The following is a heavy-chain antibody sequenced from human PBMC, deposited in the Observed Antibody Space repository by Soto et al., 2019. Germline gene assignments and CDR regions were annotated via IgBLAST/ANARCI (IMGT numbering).Heavy chain of an antibody. V-gene: IGHV3-48*01. CDR3: ARDPLGSGWYDVIY. CDR2: ISSSSSTI. D-gene: IGHD6-19*01. Sequence: EVQLVESGGGLVQPGGSLRLSCAASGFTFSSYSMNWVRQAPGKGLEWVSYISSSSSTIYYADSVRGRFTISRDNAKNSLFLQMNSLRVEDAAVYYWARDPLGSGWYDVIYWGQGTLVTVSS. J-gene: IGHJ4*02. CDR1: GFTFSSYS.